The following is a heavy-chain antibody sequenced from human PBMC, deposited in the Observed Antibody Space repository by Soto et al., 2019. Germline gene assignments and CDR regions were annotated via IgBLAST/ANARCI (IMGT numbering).Heavy chain of an antibody. D-gene: IGHD5-12*01. CDR3: VRDRGYTGYDFAY. V-gene: IGHV3-48*01. J-gene: IGHJ4*02. CDR2: INHDSGTI. CDR1: GFTFSRYA. Sequence: EVQLVESGGGLVQPGGSLRLSCAASGFTFSRYAMNWVRQAPGKGLEWVSYINHDSGTIYYAPSVKGRFTIYRDNANNLRALQMNSLRAEDTALYYCVRDRGYTGYDFAYWGQGTLVTVSS.